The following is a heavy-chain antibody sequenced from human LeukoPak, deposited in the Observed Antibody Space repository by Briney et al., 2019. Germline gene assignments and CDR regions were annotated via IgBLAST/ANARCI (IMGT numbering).Heavy chain of an antibody. CDR2: IINSGGTV. J-gene: IGHJ6*02. CDR3: ARVGRGVYGMDV. CDR1: GFTFSIHG. V-gene: IGHV3-48*02. D-gene: IGHD3-10*01. Sequence: GGSLRLSCAASGFTFSIHGMNWVRQAPGKGLEWVSYIINSGGTVYYTDSVQGRFTISRDNARNSLFLQMNSLRDEDTAVYYCARVGRGVYGMDVWGQGTTVTVSS.